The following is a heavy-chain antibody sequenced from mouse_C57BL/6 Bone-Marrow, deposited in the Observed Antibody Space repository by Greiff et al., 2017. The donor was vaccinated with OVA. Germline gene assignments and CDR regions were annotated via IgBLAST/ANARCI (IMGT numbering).Heavy chain of an antibody. J-gene: IGHJ4*01. CDR3: AGTAQAPFYYAMDY. CDR1: GYAFSSYW. D-gene: IGHD3-2*02. V-gene: IGHV1-80*01. CDR2: IYPGDGDT. Sequence: QVQLKESGAELVKPGASVKISCKASGYAFSSYWMNWVKQRPGKGLEWIGQIYPGDGDTNYNGKFKGKATLTADKSSSTAYMQLSSLTSEDSAVYFCAGTAQAPFYYAMDYWGQGTSVTVSS.